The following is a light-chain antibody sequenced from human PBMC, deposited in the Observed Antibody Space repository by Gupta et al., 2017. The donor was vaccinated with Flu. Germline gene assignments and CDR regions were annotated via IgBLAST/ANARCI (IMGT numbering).Light chain of an antibody. J-gene: IGKJ2*03. CDR2: DAS. CDR1: QSVSSY. CDR3: QQRSNWPPS. Sequence: EIVLTQSPATLSLSPVERATLSCRASQSVSSYLAWYQQKPGQAPRLLIYDASNRATGIPARFSGSGSATEFTLTISSREPEDFAVYYCQQRSNWPPSFGQGTKMEIK. V-gene: IGKV3-11*01.